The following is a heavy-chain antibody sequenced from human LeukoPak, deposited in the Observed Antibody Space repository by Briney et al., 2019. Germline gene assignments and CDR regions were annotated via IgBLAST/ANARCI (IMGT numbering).Heavy chain of an antibody. CDR1: GFTFSSYA. CDR2: ISASGGTT. V-gene: IGHV3-23*01. CDR3: AKSYCSGGSCLHTLGY. D-gene: IGHD2-15*01. Sequence: GGSLRLSCAASGFTFSSYAMSWVRQAPGKGLEWVSAISASGGTTYYADSVKGRFTISRDNSKNTLYLQMNSLRAEDTAVYYCAKSYCSGGSCLHTLGYWGQGTLVTVSS. J-gene: IGHJ4*02.